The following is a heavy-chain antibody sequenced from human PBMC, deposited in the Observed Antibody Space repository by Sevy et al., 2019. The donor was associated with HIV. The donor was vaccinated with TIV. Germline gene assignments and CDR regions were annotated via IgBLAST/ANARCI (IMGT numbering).Heavy chain of an antibody. CDR3: ARGSGYSSSWNSGGGFDP. CDR1: GGSLSGYY. CDR2: VDRSGRT. Sequence: SETLSLTCAVYGGSLSGYYWSWIRQSPGKGLEWIGEVDRSGRTKYNPSLKSRVIISVDTSKKQFCLKLTSVTAADTAVYYCARGSGYSSSWNSGGGFDPWGLGTLVTVSS. D-gene: IGHD6-13*01. J-gene: IGHJ5*02. V-gene: IGHV4-34*01.